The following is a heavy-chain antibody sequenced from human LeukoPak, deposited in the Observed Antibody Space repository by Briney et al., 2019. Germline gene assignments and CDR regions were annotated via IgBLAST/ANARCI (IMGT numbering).Heavy chain of an antibody. CDR2: INHSGST. D-gene: IGHD3-16*02. V-gene: IGHV4-34*01. Sequence: PSETLSLTCAFYGGSFRGYYWNWIRQAPEKGLEWIGEINHSGSTNYNPSLKSRVTMSVDTSRNQFSLRLSSVTAADTAVYYCARSYDYLWGSHRYTPTFDSWGQGTLVTVSS. J-gene: IGHJ4*02. CDR3: ARSYDYLWGSHRYTPTFDS. CDR1: GGSFRGYY.